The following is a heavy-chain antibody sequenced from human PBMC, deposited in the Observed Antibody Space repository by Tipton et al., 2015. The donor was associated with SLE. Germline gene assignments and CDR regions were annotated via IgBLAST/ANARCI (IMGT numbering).Heavy chain of an antibody. CDR1: GYSFTNYW. CDR3: ARRRISAAATGWFDP. J-gene: IGHJ5*02. Sequence: QLVQSGAEVKKSGESLKISCKGSGYSFTNYWIGWVRQMPGKGLEWMGIIYPGDSEIRYSPSFQGQVTISVDNSHSTAYLQWSSLKASDTAMYYCARRRISAAATGWFDPWGQGTLVTVSS. CDR2: IYPGDSEI. V-gene: IGHV5-51*03. D-gene: IGHD6-13*01.